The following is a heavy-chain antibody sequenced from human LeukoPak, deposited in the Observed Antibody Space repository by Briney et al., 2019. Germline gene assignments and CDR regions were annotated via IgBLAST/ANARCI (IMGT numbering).Heavy chain of an antibody. CDR1: GFTVSSTY. Sequence: GGSLRLSCAASGFTVSSTYMSWVRQAPGKGLEWVSVIYKDGKIYYIDSVKGRFTISRDTSKNTLYLQMNSLRAEDTAVYYCARETGSAVGSTDLDYWGQGTLVTVSS. CDR3: ARETGSAVGSTDLDY. CDR2: IYKDGKI. J-gene: IGHJ4*02. V-gene: IGHV3-53*05. D-gene: IGHD4-17*01.